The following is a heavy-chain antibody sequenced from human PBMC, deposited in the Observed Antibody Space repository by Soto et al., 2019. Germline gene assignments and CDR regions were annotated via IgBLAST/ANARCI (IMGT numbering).Heavy chain of an antibody. CDR1: GFTFSSYE. CDR3: ARDKGEGFYDFWSGYRPTDYYGMDV. J-gene: IGHJ6*02. V-gene: IGHV3-48*03. D-gene: IGHD3-3*01. CDR2: ISSSGSTI. Sequence: EVQLLESGGGLVQPGGSLRLSCAASGFTFSSYEMNWVRQAPGKGLEWVSYISSSGSTIYYADSVKGRFTISRDNAKNSLYLQMNSLRAEDTAVYYCARDKGEGFYDFWSGYRPTDYYGMDVWGQGTTVTVSS.